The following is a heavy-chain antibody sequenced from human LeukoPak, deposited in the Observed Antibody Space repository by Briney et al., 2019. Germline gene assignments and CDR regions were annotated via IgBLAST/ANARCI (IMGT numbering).Heavy chain of an antibody. CDR1: VYTFTSYL. CDR2: ISAYNGNT. CDR3: ARVSSSSWYKGSNYYYMDV. Sequence: ASVTVSCKASVYTFTSYLISWVRQAPGQGLEWMGWISAYNGNTNYAQKLQGRVTMNTDTSTSTAYMEVRSLRSDDTAVYYCARVSSSSWYKGSNYYYMDVWGKGTTVTVSS. V-gene: IGHV1-18*01. D-gene: IGHD6-13*01. J-gene: IGHJ6*03.